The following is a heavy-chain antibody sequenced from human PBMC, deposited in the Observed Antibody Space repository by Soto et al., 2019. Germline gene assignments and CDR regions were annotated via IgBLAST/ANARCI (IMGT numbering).Heavy chain of an antibody. V-gene: IGHV3-7*01. CDR2: IKPDGSGK. Sequence: RRLSCAASGFTFRSNWMSWVRQAPGRGLEWVANIKPDGSGKYYLDSVRGRFTISRDNAENSLFLQIDSLRVEDTAVYYCARDVGVQELDYWGQGTLVTVSS. D-gene: IGHD6-6*01. CDR1: GFTFRSNW. J-gene: IGHJ4*02. CDR3: ARDVGVQELDY.